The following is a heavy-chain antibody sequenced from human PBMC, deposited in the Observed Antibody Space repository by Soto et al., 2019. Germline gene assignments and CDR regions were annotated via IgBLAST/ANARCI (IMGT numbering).Heavy chain of an antibody. Sequence: GASVKVSCKASGGTFSSYAISWVRQAPGQGLEWMGGIIPIFGTANYAQKFQGRVTITADESTSTAYMELSSLRSEDTAVYYCARDCVEMATITELRAFDIWGQGTMVTVSS. CDR2: IIPIFGTA. J-gene: IGHJ3*02. D-gene: IGHD5-12*01. CDR3: ARDCVEMATITELRAFDI. V-gene: IGHV1-69*13. CDR1: GGTFSSYA.